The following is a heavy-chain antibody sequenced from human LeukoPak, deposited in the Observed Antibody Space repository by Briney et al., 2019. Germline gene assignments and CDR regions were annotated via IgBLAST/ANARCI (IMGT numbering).Heavy chain of an antibody. V-gene: IGHV4-30-2*01. CDR3: ARYSSSWPYWYFDL. D-gene: IGHD6-13*01. CDR2: ISHSGST. Sequence: SQTLSLTCAVSGGSISSGGYSRSWIRQPPGKGLEWIGYISHSGSTFYNPSLKSRVTISVDRSKNQFSLKLSSVTAADTAVYYCARYSSSWPYWYFDLWGRGTLVTVSS. CDR1: GGSISSGGYS. J-gene: IGHJ2*01.